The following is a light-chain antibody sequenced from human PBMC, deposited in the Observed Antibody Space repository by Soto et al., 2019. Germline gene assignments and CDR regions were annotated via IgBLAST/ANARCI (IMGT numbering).Light chain of an antibody. V-gene: IGKV3-15*01. CDR2: GAS. CDR1: QSVTSN. CDR3: QHHNNWPYT. J-gene: IGKJ2*01. Sequence: EIVMTQSPATLSMSPGERATLSCWASQSVTSNLAWYQQKPGQAPRLLIYGASTRVTGIPARFSGSGSGTEFTLTISSLQSEDFAVYYCQHHNNWPYTFGQGTRLEIK.